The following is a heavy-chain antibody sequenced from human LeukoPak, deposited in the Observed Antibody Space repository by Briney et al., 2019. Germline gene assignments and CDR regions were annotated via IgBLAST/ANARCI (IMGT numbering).Heavy chain of an antibody. CDR1: GGTFSSYA. CDR2: IIPIFGTA. J-gene: IGHJ5*02. Sequence: ASVKVSCKASGGTFSSYAISWVRQAPGQGHEWMGGIIPIFGTANYAQKFQGRVAITADESTSTAYMELSSLRSEDTAVYYCARDREVVSKGWFDPWGQGTLVTVSS. CDR3: ARDREVVSKGWFDP. V-gene: IGHV1-69*13. D-gene: IGHD3-22*01.